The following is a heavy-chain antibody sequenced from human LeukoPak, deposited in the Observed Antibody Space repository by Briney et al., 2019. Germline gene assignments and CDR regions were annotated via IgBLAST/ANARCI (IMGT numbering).Heavy chain of an antibody. J-gene: IGHJ4*02. CDR3: ARAYDDSGYYYAPFDY. Sequence: ASVKVSCTASGVKLTDYYLHCVRPAPGQGLGWMGWIYPDSDGPKYAQRFQGRVAMTRGTSIATAYMVLSRLTSDGSALYYCARAYDDSGYYYAPFDYGGQGSLVCVAS. V-gene: IGHV1-2*02. CDR1: GVKLTDYY. CDR2: IYPDSDGP. D-gene: IGHD3-22*01.